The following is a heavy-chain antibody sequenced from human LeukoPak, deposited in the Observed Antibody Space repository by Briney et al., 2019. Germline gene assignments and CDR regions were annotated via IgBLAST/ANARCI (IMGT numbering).Heavy chain of an antibody. V-gene: IGHV4-59*11. CDR1: GASMSSHY. D-gene: IGHD6-6*01. J-gene: IGHJ4*02. Sequence: SETLSLTCTVSGASMSSHYWTWMRQDPGTGLEWIGNIFHTGSTSYNPALESRVTISLDTSNNQFSLKLTSVTAADTAVYYCAKEGGPARPGLDSWGQGTLVTASS. CDR2: IFHTGST. CDR3: AKEGGPARPGLDS.